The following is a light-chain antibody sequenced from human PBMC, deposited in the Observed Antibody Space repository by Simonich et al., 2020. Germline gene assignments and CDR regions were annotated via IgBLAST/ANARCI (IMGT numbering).Light chain of an antibody. Sequence: QSVLTQPPSVSGAPGQRVTISCTGSSSNIGAGYDVHWYQQLPGTAPKLLIYGNSNRPSGVPDRFSGSIDSSSNSAALTISGLKTEDEADYYCQSYDSSNRVFGGGTKLTVL. CDR3: QSYDSSNRV. CDR1: SSNIGAGYD. CDR2: GNS. J-gene: IGLJ3*02. V-gene: IGLV1-40*01.